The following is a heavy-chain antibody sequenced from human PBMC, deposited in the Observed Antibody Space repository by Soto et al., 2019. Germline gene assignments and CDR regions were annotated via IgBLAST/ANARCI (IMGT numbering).Heavy chain of an antibody. CDR1: GFTFSSYG. CDR3: AVEDPKKPIAAAGTGFDY. Sequence: PGGSLRLSCAASGFTFSSYGMHWVRQAPGKGLEWVAVIWYDGSNKYYADSVKGRFTISRDNSKNTLYLQMNSLRAEDTAVYYCAVEDPKKPIAAAGTGFDYWGQGTLVTVSS. J-gene: IGHJ4*02. D-gene: IGHD6-13*01. V-gene: IGHV3-33*01. CDR2: IWYDGSNK.